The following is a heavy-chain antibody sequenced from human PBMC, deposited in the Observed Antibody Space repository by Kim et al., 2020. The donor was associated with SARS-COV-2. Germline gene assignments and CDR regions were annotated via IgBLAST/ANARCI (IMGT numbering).Heavy chain of an antibody. V-gene: IGHV3-23*01. Sequence: GGSLRLSCIVSGITFSNTYMSWVRQLPGKGLEWVSVISPSGDKTYYADSVKGRFTISRDNSKSTLYLQVDRLRVDDTAVYSCTNILRGVSGGLWGQGTMVTVSS. CDR3: TNILRGVSGGL. J-gene: IGHJ3*01. CDR1: GITFSNTY. D-gene: IGHD2-15*01. CDR2: ISPSGDKT.